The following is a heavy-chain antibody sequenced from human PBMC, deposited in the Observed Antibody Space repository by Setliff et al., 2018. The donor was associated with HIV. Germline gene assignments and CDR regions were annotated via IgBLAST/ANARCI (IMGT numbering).Heavy chain of an antibody. V-gene: IGHV1-2*02. CDR3: AREGKFRYYYYMDV. CDR1: GYTFSDYY. Sequence: ASVKVSCKASGYTFSDYYMHWVRQAPGQGLEWMGWINPNSGGTNYAQKFQGRVNMTRDTSISTTYMELSRLRSDDTAVYYCAREGKFRYYYYMDVWGKGTTVTVSS. J-gene: IGHJ6*03. CDR2: INPNSGGT. D-gene: IGHD3-10*01.